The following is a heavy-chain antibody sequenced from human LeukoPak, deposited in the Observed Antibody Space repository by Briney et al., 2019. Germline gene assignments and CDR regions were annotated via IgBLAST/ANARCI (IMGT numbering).Heavy chain of an antibody. D-gene: IGHD5-24*01. CDR1: GFTFSSYW. V-gene: IGHV3-74*01. J-gene: IGHJ4*02. Sequence: GALRLSCAASGFTFSSYWMHWVRQAPGKGLVWVSRINSDGSSTSYADSVKGRFTISRDNAKNTLYLQMNSLRAEDTAVYYCARVEMATISHDYWGQGTLVTVSS. CDR3: ARVEMATISHDY. CDR2: INSDGSST.